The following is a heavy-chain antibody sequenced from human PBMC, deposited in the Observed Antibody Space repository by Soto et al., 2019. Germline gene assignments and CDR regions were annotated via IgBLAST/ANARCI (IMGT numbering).Heavy chain of an antibody. V-gene: IGHV3-23*01. D-gene: IGHD4-17*01. CDR1: GFTFSSYA. CDR2: ISGSGGST. Sequence: EVQLLESGGGLVQPGGSLRLSCAASGFTFSSYAMSWVRQAPGKGLEWVSAISGSGGSTYYADSVKGRFTISRDNSKNTLYLQMNSLRAEDTAVYYCAKPPLVPPGDYGDYPTYFDYWGQGTLVTVSS. CDR3: AKPPLVPPGDYGDYPTYFDY. J-gene: IGHJ4*02.